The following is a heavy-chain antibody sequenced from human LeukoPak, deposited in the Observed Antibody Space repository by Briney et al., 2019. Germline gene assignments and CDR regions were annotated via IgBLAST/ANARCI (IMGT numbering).Heavy chain of an antibody. Sequence: GASVKVSCKASGYTFTSYGISWVRQAPGQGLEWMGWISAYNGNTNYAQKLQGRVTMTTDTSTSTAYMELRSLRSDDTAVYYCARLPRNIAVTHLDYWGQGTLVTVSS. CDR2: ISAYNGNT. J-gene: IGHJ4*02. D-gene: IGHD6-19*01. CDR3: ARLPRNIAVTHLDY. V-gene: IGHV1-18*01. CDR1: GYTFTSYG.